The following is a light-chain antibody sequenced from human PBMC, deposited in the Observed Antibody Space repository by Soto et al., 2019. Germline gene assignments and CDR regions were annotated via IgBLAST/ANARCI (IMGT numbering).Light chain of an antibody. Sequence: EIVLTQSPGTLSLSPGERATLSCRASQSVSSXXLAWYQQKPGQAPRLLIYGASSRATGIPDRFSGSGSGTDFTLTISXXEPXDFAVYYCQQYGSSPRTFGQGTKVEIK. CDR2: GAS. CDR3: QQYGSSPRT. J-gene: IGKJ1*01. V-gene: IGKV3-20*01. CDR1: QSVSSXX.